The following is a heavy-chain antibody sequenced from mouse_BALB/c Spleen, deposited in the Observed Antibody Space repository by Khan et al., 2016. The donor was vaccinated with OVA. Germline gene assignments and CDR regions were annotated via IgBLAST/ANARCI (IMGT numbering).Heavy chain of an antibody. CDR1: GYTFTNYW. Sequence: QVQLQQSGIELVRPGASVKLSCKASGYTFTNYWINWVKQRPGQGLEWIGNIYPSDSYTNYNQKFKDKATLTVDKSSSTAYMQLSSPTSEDSAVYYCTREGVDGSSFVYWGQGTLVTVSA. J-gene: IGHJ3*01. CDR2: IYPSDSYT. V-gene: IGHV1-69*02. CDR3: TREGVDGSSFVY. D-gene: IGHD2-3*01.